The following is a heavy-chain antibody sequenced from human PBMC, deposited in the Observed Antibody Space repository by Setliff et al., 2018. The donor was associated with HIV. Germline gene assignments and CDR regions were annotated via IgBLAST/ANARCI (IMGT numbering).Heavy chain of an antibody. CDR3: ARGHSHGYGYSGSYGPFDI. D-gene: IGHD1-26*01. Sequence: GASVKVSCKASGFTFTRYYMHWVRQAPGQGLEWMGGIIPIFGTANYAQKFQGRVTISTDDSTSTAYMELNSLRSEDTAVYYCARGHSHGYGYSGSYGPFDIWGQGTMVTVSS. J-gene: IGHJ3*02. CDR2: IIPIFGTA. CDR1: GFTFTRYY. V-gene: IGHV1-69*05.